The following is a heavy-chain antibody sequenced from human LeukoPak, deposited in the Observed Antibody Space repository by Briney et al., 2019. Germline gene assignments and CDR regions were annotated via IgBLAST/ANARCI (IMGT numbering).Heavy chain of an antibody. CDR1: GFTFSGYW. J-gene: IGHJ4*02. V-gene: IGHV3-7*01. D-gene: IGHD6-19*01. CDR2: IKEHGSEK. CDR3: ARGGWAAPDY. Sequence: GGSLRLSCAASGFTFSGYWMSWVRQVPGKGLEWVANIKEHGSEKYYVDSVKGRFTISRDNAKNSLYLQMNSLRAEDTAVYYCARGGWAAPDYWGQGTLVTVSS.